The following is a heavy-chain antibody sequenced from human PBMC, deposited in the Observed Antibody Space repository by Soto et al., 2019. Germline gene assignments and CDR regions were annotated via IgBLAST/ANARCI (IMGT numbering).Heavy chain of an antibody. CDR2: IRADNGNT. CDR1: GYTFTSYG. CDR3: ARPLMGRFGELNWFDP. Sequence: QVQLVQSGAEVKRPGASVKVSCKASGYTFTSYGISWVRQAPGQGLEWMGWIRADNGNTNYAQKFRDRVTMTTDTSTSTAYMELRSLKSDDTAVYYCARPLMGRFGELNWFDPWGQGTLVTVSS. V-gene: IGHV1-18*01. D-gene: IGHD3-10*01. J-gene: IGHJ5*02.